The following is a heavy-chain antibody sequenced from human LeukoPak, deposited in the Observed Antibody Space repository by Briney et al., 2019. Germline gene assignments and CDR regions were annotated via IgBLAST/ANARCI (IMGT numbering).Heavy chain of an antibody. V-gene: IGHV4-59*01. CDR1: GGSIRSYY. J-gene: IGHJ4*02. D-gene: IGHD5-18*01. Sequence: SETLSLTCTVPGGSIRSYYWSWIRQPPGKGLEWIGYIYYTGSTNYNPSLKSRVTILVDTSKNQFSLKLSSVTAADTAVYDCARDKQPGDYWGQGTLVTVSS. CDR3: ARDKQPGDY. CDR2: IYYTGST.